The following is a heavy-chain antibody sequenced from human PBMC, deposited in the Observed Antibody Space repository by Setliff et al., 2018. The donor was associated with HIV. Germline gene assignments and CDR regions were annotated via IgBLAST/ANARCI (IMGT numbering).Heavy chain of an antibody. D-gene: IGHD6-19*01. V-gene: IGHV3-23*01. J-gene: IGHJ6*03. CDR2: ISAGGGTT. CDR1: GFTFSSYA. CDR3: AKRTYVSAWCDKPVYFYYYMDV. Sequence: SGGSLRLSCAASGFTFSSYAMNWVRQTPGKGLEWVSGISAGGGTTYYADSVKGRFTISRDNSKNTLYLQMNSLRVEDTALYYCAKRTYVSAWCDKPVYFYYYMDVWGKGTTVTVSS.